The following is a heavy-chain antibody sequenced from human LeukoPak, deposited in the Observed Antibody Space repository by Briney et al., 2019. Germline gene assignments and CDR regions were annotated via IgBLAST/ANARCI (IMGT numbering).Heavy chain of an antibody. CDR2: IYYSGST. D-gene: IGHD4-17*01. V-gene: IGHV4-59*01. CDR1: GGSISSYY. Sequence: SGTLSLTCTVSGGSISSYYWSWVRQPPGKGLEWMGYIYYSGSTNYNPSLKSRVTISVDMSKNQFSLKLSSVTAADTAVYYCARARGVGDYDYWGQGTLVTVSS. J-gene: IGHJ4*02. CDR3: ARARGVGDYDY.